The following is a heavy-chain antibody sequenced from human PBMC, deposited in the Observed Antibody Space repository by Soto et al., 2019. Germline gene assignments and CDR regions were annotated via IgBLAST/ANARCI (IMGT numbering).Heavy chain of an antibody. V-gene: IGHV3-30-3*01. D-gene: IGHD1-26*01. CDR1: GFTFSSYA. Sequence: QVQLVESGGGVFQPGRSLRLSCAASGFTFSSYAMHWVRQAPGKGLEWVAVISYDGSNKYYADYVKGRFTIARDNSKNTRYLQMNSLRAEDTAVYYYARYSWDYYYYGMDVWGQGTTVTVSS. CDR2: ISYDGSNK. CDR3: ARYSWDYYYYGMDV. J-gene: IGHJ6*02.